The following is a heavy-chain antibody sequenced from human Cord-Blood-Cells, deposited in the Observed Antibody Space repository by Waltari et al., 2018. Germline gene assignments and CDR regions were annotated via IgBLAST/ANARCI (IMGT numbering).Heavy chain of an antibody. CDR2: INPNSGGT. CDR3: ARDCGDIVVVPAAIDY. CDR1: GDTCTGYY. J-gene: IGHJ4*02. Sequence: QVQLVQSGAEVKKPGASVTDSCKDFGDTCTGYYMHWERQASGQGLEWMGWINPNSGGTNYAQKFQGRVTMTRDTSISTAYMELSRLRSDDTAVYYCARDCGDIVVVPAAIDYWGQGTLVTVSS. V-gene: IGHV1-2*02. D-gene: IGHD2-2*01.